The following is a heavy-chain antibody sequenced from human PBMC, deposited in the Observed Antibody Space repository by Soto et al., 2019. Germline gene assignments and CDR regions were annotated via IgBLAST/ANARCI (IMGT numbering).Heavy chain of an antibody. V-gene: IGHV3-30-3*01. J-gene: IGHJ6*02. CDR3: ARTRTGEYYYYGMDV. CDR2: ISYDGSNK. CDR1: GFTFSSYA. D-gene: IGHD7-27*01. Sequence: GGSLRLSCAASGFTFSSYAMHWVRQAPGKGLEWVAVISYDGSNKYYADSVKGRFTISRDTSKNTLYLQMNSLRAEDTAVYYCARTRTGEYYYYGMDVWGQGTTVTVSS.